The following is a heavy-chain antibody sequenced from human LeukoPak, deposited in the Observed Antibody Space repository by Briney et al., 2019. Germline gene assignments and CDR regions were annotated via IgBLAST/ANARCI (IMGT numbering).Heavy chain of an antibody. CDR1: GGSFSGYY. Sequence: SETLSLTCAVYGGSFSGYYWSWIRQPPGKGLEWIGEINHSGSTNYNPSLKSRVTISVDTSKNQFSLQLSSVTAADTAVYYCARESRRYYYDSSGYYYNDYWGQGTLVTVSS. D-gene: IGHD3-22*01. CDR3: ARESRRYYYDSSGYYYNDY. CDR2: INHSGST. J-gene: IGHJ4*02. V-gene: IGHV4-34*01.